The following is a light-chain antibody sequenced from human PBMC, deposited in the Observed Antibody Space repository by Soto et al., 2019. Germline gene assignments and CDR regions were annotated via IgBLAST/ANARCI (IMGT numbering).Light chain of an antibody. J-gene: IGLJ1*01. CDR3: CSYAGTDPDV. V-gene: IGLV2-11*01. CDR1: SSDVGGYNY. CDR2: DVN. Sequence: QSALTQPRSVSGSPGQSVTISCTGTSSDVGGYNYVSWYQQHPGKAPKLMIYDVNKRPSGVPDRFSGSKSGSTASLTISGLQSEDEADYFCCSYAGTDPDVFGTGTKLTVL.